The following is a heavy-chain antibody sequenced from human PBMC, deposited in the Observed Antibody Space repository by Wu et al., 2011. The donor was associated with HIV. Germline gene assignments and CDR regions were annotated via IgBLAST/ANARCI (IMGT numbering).Heavy chain of an antibody. CDR1: GYTFTSYD. J-gene: IGHJ6*02. Sequence: QVQLVQSGAEVKKPGASVKVSCKASGYTFTSYDINWVRQATGQGLEWMGWMNPNSGNTGYAQKFQGRVTITRNTSISTAYMELSSLRSEDTAVYYCARGRRGVTTAATTYGMDVWGQGTTVTVSS. CDR2: MNPNSGNT. D-gene: IGHD2-15*01. V-gene: IGHV1-8*03. CDR3: ARGRRGVTTAATTYGMDV.